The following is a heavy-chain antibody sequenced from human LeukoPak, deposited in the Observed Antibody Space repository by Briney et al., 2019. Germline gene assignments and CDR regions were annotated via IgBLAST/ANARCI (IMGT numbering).Heavy chain of an antibody. CDR2: INHSGST. CDR1: GGSFSGYY. CDR3: ARGGERWLVRHYFDY. Sequence: SETLSLTCAVYGGSFSGYYWSWIRQPQGKGLEWIGEINHSGSTNYNPSLKSRVTISVDTSKNQFSLKLSSVTAADTAVYYCARGGERWLVRHYFDYWGQGTLVTVSS. J-gene: IGHJ4*02. D-gene: IGHD6-19*01. V-gene: IGHV4-34*01.